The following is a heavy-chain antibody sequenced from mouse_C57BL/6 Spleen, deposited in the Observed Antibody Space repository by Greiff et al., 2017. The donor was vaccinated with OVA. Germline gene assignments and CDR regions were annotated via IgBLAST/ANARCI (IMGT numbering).Heavy chain of an antibody. V-gene: IGHV5-4*01. CDR3: ARDDYDVRNAMDY. D-gene: IGHD2-4*01. Sequence: EVMLVESGGGLVKPGGSLKLSCAASGFTFSSYAMSWVRQTPEKRLEWVATISDGGSYTYYPDNVKGRFTISRDNAKNNLYLQMSHLKSEATAMYYCARDDYDVRNAMDYWGQGTSVTVSS. J-gene: IGHJ4*01. CDR1: GFTFSSYA. CDR2: ISDGGSYT.